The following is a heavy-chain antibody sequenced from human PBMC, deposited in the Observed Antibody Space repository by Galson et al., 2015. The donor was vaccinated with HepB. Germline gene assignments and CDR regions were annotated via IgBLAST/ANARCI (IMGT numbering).Heavy chain of an antibody. CDR3: ARDRRAGEYCSSTSCYTFDP. Sequence: SVKVSCKASGYTFTRYYMHWVRQAPGQGLEWMGIINPSGGSTRYAQKFQGRVTMTRDTSTSTVYMELSSLRSEDMAVYHCARDRRAGEYCSSTSCYTFDPWGQGTLVTVSS. CDR1: GYTFTRYY. CDR2: INPSGGST. D-gene: IGHD2-2*02. J-gene: IGHJ5*02. V-gene: IGHV1-46*01.